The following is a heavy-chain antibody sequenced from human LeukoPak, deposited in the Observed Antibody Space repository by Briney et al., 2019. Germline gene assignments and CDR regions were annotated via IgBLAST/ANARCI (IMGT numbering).Heavy chain of an antibody. CDR1: GFTFSSYA. V-gene: IGHV3-30*01. CDR3: ARDRSIAARHGDAFDP. Sequence: GGSLRLSCAASGFTFSSYAMHWVRQAPGKGLEWVAVISYDGSNKYYADSVKGRFTISRDNSKNTLYLQTNSLRAEDTAVYYCARDRSIAARHGDAFDPWGQGTLVTVSS. CDR2: ISYDGSNK. J-gene: IGHJ5*02. D-gene: IGHD6-6*01.